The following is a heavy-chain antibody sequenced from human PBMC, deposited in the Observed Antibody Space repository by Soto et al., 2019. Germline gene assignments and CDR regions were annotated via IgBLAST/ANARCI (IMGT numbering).Heavy chain of an antibody. CDR1: GFTFSSYS. CDR2: ISSSSSYI. Sequence: GGSLRLSCAASGFTFSSYSMNWVRQAPGKGLEWVSSISSSSSYIYYADSVKGRFTISRDNAKNSLYLQMNSLRAEDTAVYYCARDGVNGEGIPPRFDPWGQGTLVTVSS. CDR3: ARDGVNGEGIPPRFDP. D-gene: IGHD3-10*01. J-gene: IGHJ5*02. V-gene: IGHV3-21*01.